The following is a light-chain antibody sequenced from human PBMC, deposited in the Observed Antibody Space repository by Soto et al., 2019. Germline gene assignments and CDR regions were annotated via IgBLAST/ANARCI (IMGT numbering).Light chain of an antibody. CDR3: QQYSTYLFT. V-gene: IGKV1-5*01. CDR2: DAS. J-gene: IGKJ2*01. CDR1: QSISSW. Sequence: DIQMTQSPSTLSASVGDRVTITCRASQSISSWLAWYQQKPGKAPKVLIYDASSLESGVPSRFSGSGSGTEFTLTISSVQPDDFATYYCQQYSTYLFTFGQGTKVDIK.